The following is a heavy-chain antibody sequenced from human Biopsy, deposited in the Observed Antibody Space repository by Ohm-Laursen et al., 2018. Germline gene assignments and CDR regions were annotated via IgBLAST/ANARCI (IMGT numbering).Heavy chain of an antibody. CDR1: GFTFTTYG. J-gene: IGHJ4*02. CDR3: AKCMTGGSNYYFHH. V-gene: IGHV3-33*06. CDR2: IWYDGSNK. Sequence: SLRLSCTASGFTFTTYGMHWVRQAPGKGLEWVAAIWYDGSNKNYADSVKGRSTISRDNSKNTLYLQMNSLRGEDTAVYYCAKCMTGGSNYYFHHCGQGTLVTVSS. D-gene: IGHD2-8*01.